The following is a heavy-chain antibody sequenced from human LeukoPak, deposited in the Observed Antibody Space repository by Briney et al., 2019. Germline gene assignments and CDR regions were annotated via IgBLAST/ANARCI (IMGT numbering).Heavy chain of an antibody. J-gene: IGHJ4*02. V-gene: IGHV3-48*01. CDR2: IRSSGNIM. CDR1: GFTFSSYN. Sequence: GGSLRLSCATSGFTFSSYNMNWVGQAPGKGLEWISFIRSSGNIMDYADSVKGRFTIPRDNAKTSVYLQMNSLRAGDTAVYYCVREGGWDSVSYSAYWGQGTLVTVSS. D-gene: IGHD3-10*01. CDR3: VREGGWDSVSYSAY.